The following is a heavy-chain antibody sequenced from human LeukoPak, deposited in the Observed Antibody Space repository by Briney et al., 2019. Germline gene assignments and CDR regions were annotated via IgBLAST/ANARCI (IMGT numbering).Heavy chain of an antibody. CDR3: TRDSSGYDWFYDY. D-gene: IGHD5-12*01. V-gene: IGHV4-61*02. Sequence: PSETLSLTRTVSGGSMNSGNYYWSWIRQPAGKGLEWIGRTSTSGSTNYNPSLKSRVTMSVDTSKNQFSLMLSSVTAADTAVYYCTRDSSGYDWFYDYWGQGTLVTVSS. CDR1: GGSMNSGNYY. CDR2: TSTSGST. J-gene: IGHJ4*02.